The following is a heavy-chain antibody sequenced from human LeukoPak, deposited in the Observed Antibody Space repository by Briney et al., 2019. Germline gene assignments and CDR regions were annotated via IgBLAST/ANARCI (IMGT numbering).Heavy chain of an antibody. J-gene: IGHJ3*02. CDR3: AKDGSGSLADAFDI. V-gene: IGHV3-23*01. CDR1: GFTFSSYA. Sequence: QPGGSLRLSCAASGFTFSSYAMTWVRQAPGKGLEWVSAISGSGDSTYYTDSVKGRFTISRDNSRNTPYLQIYSLRAEDTAVYFCAKDGSGSLADAFDIWGQGTMVTVSS. D-gene: IGHD3-10*01. CDR2: ISGSGDST.